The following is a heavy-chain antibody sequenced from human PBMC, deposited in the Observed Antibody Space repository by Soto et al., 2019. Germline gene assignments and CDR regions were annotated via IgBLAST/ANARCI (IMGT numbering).Heavy chain of an antibody. D-gene: IGHD2-15*01. J-gene: IGHJ4*02. CDR1: GTTFSSYG. CDR2: ISYDGRNE. CDR3: VLGYCSGCHCCYLDY. V-gene: IGHV3-30*03. Sequence: QVQLVESGGGVVQPGRSLRLSCVVSGTTFSSYGLHWVRQAPGKGLEWVAAISYDGRNEYYVDSVTGRFAISRDNSKNTLSRQMNSLRPEDSAVFYCVLGYCSGCHCCYLDYWGQGMLVTVSP.